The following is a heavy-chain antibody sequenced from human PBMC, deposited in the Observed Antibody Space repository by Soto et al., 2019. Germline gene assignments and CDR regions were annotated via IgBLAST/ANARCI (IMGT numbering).Heavy chain of an antibody. J-gene: IGHJ4*02. CDR1: VFTFSGDA. D-gene: IGHD1-1*01. V-gene: IGHV3-23*01. CDR3: AKDLYWNDLVPCGY. Sequence: WGSLILSCAASVFTFSGDAGSWVRQARVKGLEWFSAISGSGGSTYYAYSVKGRFTISIYNSKNTLYLQKNSLKPEDTAVYYCAKDLYWNDLVPCGYWGQGTLVTVSS. CDR2: ISGSGGST.